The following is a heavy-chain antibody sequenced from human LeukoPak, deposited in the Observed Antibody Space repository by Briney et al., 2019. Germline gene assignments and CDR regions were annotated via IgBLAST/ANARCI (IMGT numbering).Heavy chain of an antibody. J-gene: IGHJ4*02. Sequence: GGSLRLSCAASGFTFSAFGMHWVRQAPGKGLEWVAVIHYDGSNKYYADSVKGRFTISRDNSKNTVYLQMNSLRAEDTAMYYCARRDDHNGRDYWGQGTLVTVSS. CDR2: IHYDGSNK. D-gene: IGHD5-24*01. V-gene: IGHV3-30*02. CDR3: ARRDDHNGRDY. CDR1: GFTFSAFG.